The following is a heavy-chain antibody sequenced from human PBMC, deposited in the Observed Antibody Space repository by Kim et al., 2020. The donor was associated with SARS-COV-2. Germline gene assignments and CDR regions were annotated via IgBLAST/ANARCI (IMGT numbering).Heavy chain of an antibody. J-gene: IGHJ4*01. CDR1: GGFISSSDYY. CDR2: FFYTGST. CDR3: ARQFDS. Sequence: SETLSLTCTVSGGFISSSDYYWAWIRQPPGKGLEWIASFFYTGSTSYSPSLKSRITISVDTSNNRFSLNLSSVTAADTAVYFCARQFDSWGQGTLVTVSS. V-gene: IGHV4-39*01.